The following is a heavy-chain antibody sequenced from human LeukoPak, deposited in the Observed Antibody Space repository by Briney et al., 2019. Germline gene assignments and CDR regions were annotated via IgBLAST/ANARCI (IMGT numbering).Heavy chain of an antibody. CDR2: IYTSGST. V-gene: IGHV4-4*07. J-gene: IGHJ4*02. CDR3: AREGDRITIFGVVIMYFDY. Sequence: SETLSLTCTVSGGSISSYYWSWIRQPAGKGLKWIGRIYTSGSTNYNPSLKSRVTMSVDTSKNQFSLKLSSVTAADTAVYYCAREGDRITIFGVVIMYFDYWGQGTLVTVSS. D-gene: IGHD3-3*01. CDR1: GGSISSYY.